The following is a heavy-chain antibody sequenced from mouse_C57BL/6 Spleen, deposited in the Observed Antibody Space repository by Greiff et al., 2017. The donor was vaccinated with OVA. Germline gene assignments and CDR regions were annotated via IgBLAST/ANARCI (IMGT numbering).Heavy chain of an antibody. CDR2: IYPGDGDT. V-gene: IGHV1-82*01. D-gene: IGHD1-1*01. CDR3: ARSGITTVVESPFDY. CDR1: GYAFSSSW. J-gene: IGHJ2*01. Sequence: QVQLQQSGPELVKPGASVKISCKASGYAFSSSWMNWVKQRPGKGLEWIGRIYPGDGDTNYNGKFKGKATLTADKSSSTAYMQLSSLTSEDSAVXFGARSGITTVVESPFDYWGQGTTLTVSS.